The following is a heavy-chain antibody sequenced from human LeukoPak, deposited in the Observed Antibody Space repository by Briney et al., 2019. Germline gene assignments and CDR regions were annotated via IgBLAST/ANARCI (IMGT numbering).Heavy chain of an antibody. D-gene: IGHD4-11*01. V-gene: IGHV4-4*07. CDR3: ARDPDYDAFDI. CDR1: GGSISSYY. Sequence: PSETLSLTCTVSGGSISSYYWSWIRQPAGKGLEWIGRIYASGSTNYNPSLKSRVTMSVDTSKDRFSLKLSSVTAADTAVYYCARDPDYDAFDIWGQGTMVTVSS. CDR2: IYASGST. J-gene: IGHJ3*02.